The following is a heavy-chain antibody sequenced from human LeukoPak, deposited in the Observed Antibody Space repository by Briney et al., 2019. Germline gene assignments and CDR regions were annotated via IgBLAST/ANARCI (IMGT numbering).Heavy chain of an antibody. CDR1: GYSISSGYY. CDR3: ARLGGYCSSTSCYTEFDP. D-gene: IGHD2-2*02. J-gene: IGHJ5*02. V-gene: IGHV4-38-2*01. Sequence: PSEALSLTCSVYGYSISSGYYWGWIRQPPGKGLGWIGSIYHSGSTYYNPSLKSRVTISVDTSKNQFSLKLSSVTAADAAVYYCARLGGYCSSTSCYTEFDPWGQGTLVTVSS. CDR2: IYHSGST.